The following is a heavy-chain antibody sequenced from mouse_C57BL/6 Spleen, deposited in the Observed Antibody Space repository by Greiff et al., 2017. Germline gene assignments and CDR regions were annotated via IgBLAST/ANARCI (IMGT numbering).Heavy chain of an antibody. CDR1: GYPFTSYW. D-gene: IGHD3-1*01. CDR2: IYPSDSET. J-gene: IGHJ4*01. CDR3: ARGAINHVEEYSFDY. Sequence: QVQLQQPGAELVRPGSSVQLSCKASGYPFTSYWMDWVKQRPGQGLERIGNIYPSDSETHYKQKFKDKATLTVDKSSSTAYMQLSSLTSEDSAVYYCARGAINHVEEYSFDYWGQGTTVTVSS. V-gene: IGHV1-61*01.